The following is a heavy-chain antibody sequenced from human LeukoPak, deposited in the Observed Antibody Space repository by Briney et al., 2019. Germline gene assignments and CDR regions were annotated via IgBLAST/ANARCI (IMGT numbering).Heavy chain of an antibody. CDR2: INHSGST. D-gene: IGHD6-6*01. CDR3: ARVGYSSSPFDY. CDR1: GGSFSGYY. Sequence: SETLSLTCAVYGGSFSGYYWSWIRQPPGKGLEWIGEINHSGSTNYNPPLKSRVTISVDTSKNQFSLKLSSVTAADTAVYYCARVGYSSSPFDYWGQGTLVTVSS. V-gene: IGHV4-34*01. J-gene: IGHJ4*02.